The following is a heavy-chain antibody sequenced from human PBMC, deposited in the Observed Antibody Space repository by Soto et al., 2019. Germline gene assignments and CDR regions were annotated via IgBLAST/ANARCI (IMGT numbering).Heavy chain of an antibody. D-gene: IGHD6-6*01. CDR1: GYTFTSYD. Sequence: QVRLVQSGAEVKKPGASVKVSCKASGYTFTSYDINWVRQATGQGLEWMGWMNPNSGNTGYAQKFQGRVTMTRNTSISTAYMELSSLRSEDTAVYYCARVEEYSSLSLLYYYYGMDVWGQGTTVTVSS. J-gene: IGHJ6*02. CDR3: ARVEEYSSLSLLYYYYGMDV. CDR2: MNPNSGNT. V-gene: IGHV1-8*01.